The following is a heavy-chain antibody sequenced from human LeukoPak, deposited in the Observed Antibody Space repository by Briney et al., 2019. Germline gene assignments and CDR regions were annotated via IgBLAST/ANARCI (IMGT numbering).Heavy chain of an antibody. J-gene: IGHJ6*03. D-gene: IGHD2-2*01. Sequence: PGRSLRLSCAASGFTFSSYGMHWVRQAPGKGLEWVAVIWYDGSNKYYADSVKGRFTISRDNSKNTLYLQMNSLRAEDTAVYYCAKDGHQRKSYYYYMDVWGKGTTVTVSS. CDR1: GFTFSSYG. V-gene: IGHV3-33*06. CDR2: IWYDGSNK. CDR3: AKDGHQRKSYYYYMDV.